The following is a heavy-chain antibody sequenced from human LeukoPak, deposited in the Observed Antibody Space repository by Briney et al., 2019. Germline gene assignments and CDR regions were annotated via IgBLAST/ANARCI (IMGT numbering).Heavy chain of an antibody. CDR1: GFTFSSYW. V-gene: IGHV3-9*03. CDR2: ISWNSGKI. CDR3: AKDRGYSSSFFEI. J-gene: IGHJ4*02. D-gene: IGHD6-13*01. Sequence: GGSLRLSCAASGFTFSSYWMSWVRQAPGKGLEWVSGISWNSGKIDYADSVKGRFTTSRDNAKNSLYLQMNSLRVEDMALYYCAKDRGYSSSFFEIWGQGTLVTVSS.